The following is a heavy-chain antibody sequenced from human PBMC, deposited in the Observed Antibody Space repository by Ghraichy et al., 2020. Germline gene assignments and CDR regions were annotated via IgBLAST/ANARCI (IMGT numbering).Heavy chain of an antibody. CDR1: GFTFSVYW. Sequence: GGSLRLSCAASGFTFSVYWMHWVRQPPGKGLVWVSRIKSDGSRTDYADSVKGRFTISRDNAKNTLYLQMNSLRAEDTAVYYCTRNLWSGDTGNHFDPWGQGTLVTVST. V-gene: IGHV3-74*01. J-gene: IGHJ5*02. CDR3: TRNLWSGDTGNHFDP. CDR2: IKSDGSRT. D-gene: IGHD3/OR15-3a*01.